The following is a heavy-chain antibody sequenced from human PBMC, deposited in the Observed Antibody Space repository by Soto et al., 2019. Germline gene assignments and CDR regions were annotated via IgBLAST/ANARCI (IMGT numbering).Heavy chain of an antibody. J-gene: IGHJ6*03. CDR1: GFTFSSYA. V-gene: IGHV3-30*18. D-gene: IGHD1-26*01. Sequence: QVQLVESGGGVVQPGRSLRLSCEASGFTFSSYAMHWVRQAPGKGLEWVAGISHDGKVNYYSESVKGRFTMSRDNSKHTLYLQMDSLRTEDTAVYFWAKDEHWESHFYNFMDLWGKWTPVTVSS. CDR3: AKDEHWESHFYNFMDL. CDR2: ISHDGKVN.